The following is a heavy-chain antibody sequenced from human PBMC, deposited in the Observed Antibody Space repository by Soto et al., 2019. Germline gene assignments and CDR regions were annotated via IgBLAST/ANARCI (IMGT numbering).Heavy chain of an antibody. V-gene: IGHV2-5*01. Sequence: QITLKESAPTLVKPTQTLTLTCTFSGFSLSTSGVGVGWIRQPPGKTLEWLALIYWNDDKRYSPSLKSRLTIIEDISKNQVVLTVTNMDPVDTATYYCARPPRGIAAFYFDYWGQGTLVTVSS. D-gene: IGHD6-13*01. CDR1: GFSLSTSGVG. J-gene: IGHJ4*02. CDR2: IYWNDDK. CDR3: ARPPRGIAAFYFDY.